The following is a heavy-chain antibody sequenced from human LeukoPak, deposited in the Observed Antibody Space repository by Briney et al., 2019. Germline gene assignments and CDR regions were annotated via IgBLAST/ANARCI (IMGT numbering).Heavy chain of an antibody. CDR2: INHSGST. CDR3: ARRERITLIVPGAFDV. D-gene: IGHD3-22*01. Sequence: PSETLSLTCTVSGGSVSNSSYYWSWIRQPPGKGLEWIGEINHSGSTNYNPSLKSRVTISVDTSKNQFSLKLSSVTAADTAVYFCARRERITLIVPGAFDVWGQGTMVTVSS. J-gene: IGHJ3*01. CDR1: GGSVSNSSYY. V-gene: IGHV4-39*07.